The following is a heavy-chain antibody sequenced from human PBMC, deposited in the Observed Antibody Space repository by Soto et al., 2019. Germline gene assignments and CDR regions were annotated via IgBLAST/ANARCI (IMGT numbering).Heavy chain of an antibody. V-gene: IGHV3-74*01. CDR3: ARQEGAAFYYDGMDV. CDR1: GFTLSSYW. CDR2: INSDGSIT. Sequence: EVQLVESGGGLVQPGGSLRLSCAASGFTLSSYWMQWVRQAPGKGLVWVSRINSDGSITSYADSVKGRFTISRDNTKNTLYLHMNSLRAEDTAVYYCARQEGAAFYYDGMDVWGQGTTVTVSS. J-gene: IGHJ6*02.